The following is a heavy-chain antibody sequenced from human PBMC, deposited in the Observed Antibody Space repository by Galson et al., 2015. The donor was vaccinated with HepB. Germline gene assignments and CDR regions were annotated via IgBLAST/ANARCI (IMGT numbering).Heavy chain of an antibody. Sequence: SETLSLTCAVYGGSFSGFYWSWLRQPPGKGLEWIGEINYSGSTNYNPSLKSRVTISVDTSKNQFSLKLTSVTAADTAVYYCARGLYDYYFDYWGQGTLVTVSS. CDR1: GGSFSGFY. CDR3: ARGLYDYYFDY. D-gene: IGHD3-3*01. CDR2: INYSGST. J-gene: IGHJ4*02. V-gene: IGHV4-34*01.